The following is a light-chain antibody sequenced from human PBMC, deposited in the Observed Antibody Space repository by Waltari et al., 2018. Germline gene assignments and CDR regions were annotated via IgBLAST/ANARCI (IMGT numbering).Light chain of an antibody. J-gene: IGKJ2*01. CDR2: SAF. CDR1: RDVDQST. V-gene: IGKV3-20*01. CDR3: EQFGGAPMYT. Sequence: SASRDVDQSTVAWYQQKPGQTARLSLYSAFTRDTGGPDRISGSGSGTDFTLTMNKVEAAESAVYYGEQFGGAPMYTFGQGTKVEI.